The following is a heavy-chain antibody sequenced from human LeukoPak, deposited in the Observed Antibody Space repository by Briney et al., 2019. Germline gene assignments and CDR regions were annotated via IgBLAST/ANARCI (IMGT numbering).Heavy chain of an antibody. V-gene: IGHV4-34*01. J-gene: IGHJ4*02. CDR1: GGSFSGYY. CDR2: INHSGST. CDR3: ARLAPYYDFWSGYHY. D-gene: IGHD3-3*01. Sequence: PETLSLTCAVYGGSFSGYYWSWIRQPPGKGLEWIGEINHSGSTNYNPSLKSRVTISVDTPKNQFSLKLSSVTAADTAVYYCARLAPYYDFWSGYHYWGQGTLVTVSS.